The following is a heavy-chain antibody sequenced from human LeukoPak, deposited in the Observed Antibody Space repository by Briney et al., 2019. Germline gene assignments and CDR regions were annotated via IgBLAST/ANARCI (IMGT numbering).Heavy chain of an antibody. CDR3: ARVLWFGELLSDPFDY. CDR1: GFTFSNYA. CDR2: ISGRTDTT. Sequence: GGSLRLSCAASGFTFSNYAMSWVRQAPGKGLEWVSSISGRTDTTYYADSVKGRFTISRDNAKNSLYLQMNSLRAEDTAVYYCARVLWFGELLSDPFDYWGQGTLVTVSS. D-gene: IGHD3-10*01. V-gene: IGHV3-23*01. J-gene: IGHJ4*02.